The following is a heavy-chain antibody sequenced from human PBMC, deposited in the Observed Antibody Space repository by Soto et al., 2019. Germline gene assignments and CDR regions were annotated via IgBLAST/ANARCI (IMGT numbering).Heavy chain of an antibody. CDR2: VYPSDSDV. D-gene: IGHD3-16*01. V-gene: IGHV5-51*01. CDR1: GYRFSSSW. J-gene: IGHJ4*02. CDR3: TKGATSPVDS. Sequence: GESLKISCQGTGYRFSSSWIGWVRQKPGKGLEWLGNVYPSDSDVRYSPAFEGQVTISADNSINTAYLQWLNLKASDTAIYDCTKGATSPVDSWGQGTRVTVS.